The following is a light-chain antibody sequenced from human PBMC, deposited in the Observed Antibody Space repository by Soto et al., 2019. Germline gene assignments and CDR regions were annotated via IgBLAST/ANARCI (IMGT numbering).Light chain of an antibody. Sequence: EIVLTQSPGTLSLSPGERATLSCRASQSVSSSYLAWYQQKPGQAPRLLIYGASSRATGIPDRFSGSGSGTDFTLTISSLQREDFAIYYCQQSYSTPPWTFGQGTKVDIK. CDR3: QQSYSTPPWT. CDR2: GAS. J-gene: IGKJ1*01. CDR1: QSVSSSY. V-gene: IGKV3-20*01.